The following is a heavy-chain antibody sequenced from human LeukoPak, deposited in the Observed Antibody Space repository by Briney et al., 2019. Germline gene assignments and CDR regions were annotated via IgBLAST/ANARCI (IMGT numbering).Heavy chain of an antibody. CDR3: VRQLVS. Sequence: GGSLRLSCAAPGFAFSSYSMNWVRQAPGKGLEWVSYISSSSSSIYYADSVKGRFTISRDNAKNSLYLQMNSLRAEDTAVYYCVRQLVSWGQGTLVTVSS. J-gene: IGHJ5*02. CDR1: GFAFSSYS. CDR2: ISSSSSSI. V-gene: IGHV3-48*01. D-gene: IGHD6-6*01.